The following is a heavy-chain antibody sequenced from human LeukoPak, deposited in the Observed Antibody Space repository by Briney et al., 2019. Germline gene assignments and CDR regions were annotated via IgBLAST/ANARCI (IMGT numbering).Heavy chain of an antibody. V-gene: IGHV3-48*04. D-gene: IGHD2-8*02. CDR2: ISSSGSTI. CDR3: ATYRQVLLPFES. Sequence: PGGSLRLSCAASGFTFSSYRMNWVRQAPGKGLEWVSYISSSGSTIYYADSVKGRFTIPRENAKISLYLQMNSLRAEDTAIYYCATYRQVLLPFESWGQGTLVTVSS. J-gene: IGHJ4*02. CDR1: GFTFSSYR.